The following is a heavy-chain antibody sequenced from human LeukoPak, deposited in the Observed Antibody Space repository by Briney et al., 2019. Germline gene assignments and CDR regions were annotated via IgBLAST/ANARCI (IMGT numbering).Heavy chain of an antibody. V-gene: IGHV1-24*01. D-gene: IGHD2-2*01. CDR1: GYSLTDLS. Sequence: GASVKVSCKVSGYSLTDLSMHWVRQAPGKGLEWMGGFDPDDGETPIFAQKFQGRVTMTEDTSTDTAYTELSSLRSEDTAVYYCATGTIYCSSCSDDYWGQGTLVTVSS. CDR3: ATGTIYCSSCSDDY. CDR2: FDPDDGET. J-gene: IGHJ4*02.